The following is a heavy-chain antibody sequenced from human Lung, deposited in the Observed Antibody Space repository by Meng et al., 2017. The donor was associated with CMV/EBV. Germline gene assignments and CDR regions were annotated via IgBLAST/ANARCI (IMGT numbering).Heavy chain of an antibody. V-gene: IGHV3-74*01. CDR3: ARGGSSWGGKYYYYDMEV. D-gene: IGHD6-13*01. J-gene: IGHJ6*02. Sequence: GESLKISCAASGFTFSSYWMHWVRQAPGKGLVWVSRINSDGSSTSYADSVKGRFTISRDNAKNTLYLQMNSLRAEDTAVYYCARGGSSWGGKYYYYDMEVWGQGTXVPRLL. CDR1: GFTFSSYW. CDR2: INSDGSST.